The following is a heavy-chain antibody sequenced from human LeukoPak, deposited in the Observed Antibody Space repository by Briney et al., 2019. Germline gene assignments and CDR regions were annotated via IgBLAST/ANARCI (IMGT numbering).Heavy chain of an antibody. CDR3: AREGMSA. CDR1: GFTFSDFG. J-gene: IGHJ5*02. V-gene: IGHV3-48*02. CDR2: IDNSGRTT. Sequence: GGPLSFSCAPSGFTFSDFGMNWVRQAPGKGLEWLAYIDNSGRTTYYADSVKGRFIISRDNAKNSLFLQMNRLIDDDRAVYYCAREGMSAWGQGTLVTVSS.